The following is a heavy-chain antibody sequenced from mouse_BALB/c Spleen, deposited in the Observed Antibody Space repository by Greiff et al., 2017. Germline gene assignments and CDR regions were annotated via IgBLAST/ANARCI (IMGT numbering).Heavy chain of an antibody. CDR1: GFTFSSYT. Sequence: VKLVESGGGLVKPGGSLKLSCAASGFTFSSYTMSWVRQTPEKRLEWVATISSGGSYTYYPDSVKGRFTISRDNAKNTLYLQMSSLKSEDTAMYYCTRDRGRYVMDYWGQGTTLTVSS. CDR2: ISSGGSYT. J-gene: IGHJ2*01. V-gene: IGHV5-6-4*01. D-gene: IGHD2-14*01. CDR3: TRDRGRYVMDY.